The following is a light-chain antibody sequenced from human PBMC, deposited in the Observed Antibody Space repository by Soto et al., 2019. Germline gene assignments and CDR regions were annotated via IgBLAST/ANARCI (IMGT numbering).Light chain of an antibody. CDR1: SSDVGTYNL. CDR2: EDN. CDR3: CSYATGSTYI. V-gene: IGLV2-23*01. Sequence: QSVLTQSASVFGSPGQSITISCTGTSSDVGTYNLVSWYQQHPGEAPKLIIYEDNKRPSGVSNRFSGSRSGYTASLTISGLQAEDEADYFCCSYATGSTYIFGTGTKVTVL. J-gene: IGLJ1*01.